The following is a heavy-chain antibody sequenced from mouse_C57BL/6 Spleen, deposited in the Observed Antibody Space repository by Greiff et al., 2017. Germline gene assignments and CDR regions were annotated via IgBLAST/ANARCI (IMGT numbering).Heavy chain of an antibody. J-gene: IGHJ4*01. D-gene: IGHD1-1*01. CDR2: INPYNGGT. CDR3: ARDIGGSSPYYYAMDY. Sequence: EVQVVESGPVLVKPGASVKMSCKASGYTFTDYYMNWVKQSHGKSLEWIGVINPYNGGTSYNQKFKGKATLTVDKSSSTAYMELNSLTSEDSAVYYCARDIGGSSPYYYAMDYWGQGTSVTVSS. CDR1: GYTFTDYY. V-gene: IGHV1-19*01.